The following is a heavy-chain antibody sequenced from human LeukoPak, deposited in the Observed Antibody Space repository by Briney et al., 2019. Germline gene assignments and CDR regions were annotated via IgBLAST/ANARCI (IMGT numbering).Heavy chain of an antibody. Sequence: RPSETLSLTCTVSGGSISSYYWSWIRQPPGKGLEWIGYIYYSGSTNYNPSLKSRVTISVDTSKNQFSLRLSSVTAADTAVYYCARGHAPTDSGQNSNWFDPWGQGTLVTVSS. V-gene: IGHV4-59*12. CDR3: ARGHAPTDSGQNSNWFDP. CDR1: GGSISSYY. D-gene: IGHD1-26*01. J-gene: IGHJ5*02. CDR2: IYYSGST.